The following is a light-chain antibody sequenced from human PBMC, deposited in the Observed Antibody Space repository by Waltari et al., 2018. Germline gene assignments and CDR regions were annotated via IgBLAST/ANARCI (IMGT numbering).Light chain of an antibody. CDR1: SSDVGTSHL. J-gene: IGLJ2*01. CDR3: CSFAGSSPHVV. V-gene: IGLV2-23*01. CDR2: EST. Sequence: QSALTQPASVSGSPGQPITISCTGTSSDVGTSHLCSWYQLHPGKAPKLIIYESTKRPSGVSSRFSGSKSGNTASLTISGLQAEDEADYYCCSFAGSSPHVVFGGGTKLTVL.